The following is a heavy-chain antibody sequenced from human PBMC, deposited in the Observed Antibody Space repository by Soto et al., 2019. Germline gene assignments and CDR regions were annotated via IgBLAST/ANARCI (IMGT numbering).Heavy chain of an antibody. CDR3: ARGRGYYDILTGQYLTIDAFDI. D-gene: IGHD3-9*01. V-gene: IGHV1-8*01. J-gene: IGHJ3*02. CDR2: MNPNSGNT. CDR1: GDSFTSYV. Sequence: GVSAKISCKASGDSFTSYVINVARQATGQGLEWMGWMNPNSGNTGYAQKFQGRVTMTRNTSIGTAYMELSSLRSEDTAVYYCARGRGYYDILTGQYLTIDAFDIWGQGTMVTVS.